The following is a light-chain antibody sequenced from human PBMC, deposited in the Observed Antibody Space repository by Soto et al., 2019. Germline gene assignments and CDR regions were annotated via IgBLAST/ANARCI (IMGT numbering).Light chain of an antibody. CDR2: EVS. V-gene: IGLV2-23*02. CDR3: CADAGRSTYV. J-gene: IGLJ1*01. Sequence: SVLPQPASVSGSPGQSITISCTRTSSDVGSYNFVSWYQQHPGKVPKVMIYEVSKRPSGVSDRFSGSKSGNTASLTISGLQAEDEADYYCCADAGRSTYVFGTGTKVTVL. CDR1: SSDVGSYNF.